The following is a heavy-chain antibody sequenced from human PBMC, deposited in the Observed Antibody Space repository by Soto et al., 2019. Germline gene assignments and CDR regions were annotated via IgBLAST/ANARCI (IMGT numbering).Heavy chain of an antibody. J-gene: IGHJ4*02. Sequence: ASVKVSCKASGYTFAGHYIHWVRQAPEQGPEWMGEIGPESGATRYAQRFQGRVTMTRDMSITTVYMELNNLSPDDTAVYYRGGGRSGQIVVFYWGQGTPVTVSS. CDR3: GGGRSGQIVVFY. D-gene: IGHD1-26*01. CDR1: GYTFAGHY. CDR2: IGPESGAT. V-gene: IGHV1-2*02.